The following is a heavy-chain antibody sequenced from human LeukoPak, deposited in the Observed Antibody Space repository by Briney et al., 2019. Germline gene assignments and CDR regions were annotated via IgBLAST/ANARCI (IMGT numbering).Heavy chain of an antibody. CDR1: GFTFSSYS. CDR2: ISSSSSYI. CDR3: ARVGCSSTSCPKYFQH. V-gene: IGHV3-21*01. J-gene: IGHJ1*01. Sequence: PGGSLRLSCAASGFTFSSYSMNWVRQAPGKGVEWVSSISSSSSYIYYADSVKGRFTISRDNAKNSLYLQMNSLRAEDTAVYYCARVGCSSTSCPKYFQHWGQGTLVTVSS. D-gene: IGHD2-2*01.